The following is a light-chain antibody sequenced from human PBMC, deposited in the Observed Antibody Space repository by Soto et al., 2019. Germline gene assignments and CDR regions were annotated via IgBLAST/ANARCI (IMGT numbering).Light chain of an antibody. Sequence: PGLTHPASGSGSPVESITISCTGTSIDVGRYNYVSWYQQYPGRAPKLIIFDVTNRPSGVSPRFSGSKSGNTASLTISGLQAADEADYYCNSYTGTSARYAFGTGTKVTVL. V-gene: IGLV2-14*03. CDR3: NSYTGTSARYA. J-gene: IGLJ1*01. CDR1: SIDVGRYNY. CDR2: DVT.